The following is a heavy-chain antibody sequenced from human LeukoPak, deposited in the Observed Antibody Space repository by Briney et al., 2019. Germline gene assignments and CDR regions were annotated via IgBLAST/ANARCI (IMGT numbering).Heavy chain of an antibody. CDR3: ASYTYYYDSSCYYRGGPYYYYYMDV. CDR2: IIPIFGTA. V-gene: IGHV1-69*05. D-gene: IGHD3-22*01. J-gene: IGHJ6*03. Sequence: SGKVSCKASGGTFSSYAISWVRQAPGQGREWMGGIIPIFGTANYAQKFQRRVTITTGESTSTAYMELSSLRSDATALYYCASYTYYYDSSCYYRGGPYYYYYMDVWGKGTTVTVSS. CDR1: GGTFSSYA.